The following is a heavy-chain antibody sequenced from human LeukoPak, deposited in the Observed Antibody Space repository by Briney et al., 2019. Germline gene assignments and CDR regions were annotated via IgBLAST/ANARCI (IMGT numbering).Heavy chain of an antibody. CDR2: INSDGSST. CDR1: GFTFRTDW. CDR3: ERSTGAGPGY. J-gene: IGHJ4*02. V-gene: IGHV3-74*01. Sequence: GGSLRLSCAASGFTFRTDWMHWVRQAPGKGPVWVSRINSDGSSTSYADSVKGRFTISRNNAKNTLYLQMNSLRAEDTAVYHCERSTGAGPGYWGQGTLVTVAS. D-gene: IGHD2-8*02.